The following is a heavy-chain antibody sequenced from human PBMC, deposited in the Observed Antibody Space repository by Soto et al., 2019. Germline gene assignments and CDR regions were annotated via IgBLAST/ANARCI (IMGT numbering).Heavy chain of an antibody. V-gene: IGHV1-69*04. D-gene: IGHD4-4*01. J-gene: IGHJ6*04. CDR1: GGTFSSYT. CDR3: ARDGVYINCGCPELGLQDF. CDR2: IIPILGIA. Sequence: SVKVSCKASGGTFSSYTISWVRQAPGQGLEWMGRIIPILGIANYAQKFQGRVTITADKSTSTAYMELSSLRSEDTAVYYCARDGVYINCGCPELGLQDFWSKGTTDTVSS.